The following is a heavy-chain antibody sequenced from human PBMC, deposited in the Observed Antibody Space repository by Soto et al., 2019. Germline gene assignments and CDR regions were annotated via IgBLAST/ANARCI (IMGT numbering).Heavy chain of an antibody. D-gene: IGHD6-13*01. J-gene: IGHJ4*02. CDR2: ISYDGSNK. CDR3: AKTSSRSFSWYVY. Sequence: GGSLRLSCAASGFTFSSYGMHWVRQAPGKGLEWVAVISYDGSNKYYADSVKGRFTISRDNSKNTLYLQMNSLRAEDTAVYYCAKTSSRSFSWYVYWGQGTLVTVSS. V-gene: IGHV3-30*18. CDR1: GFTFSSYG.